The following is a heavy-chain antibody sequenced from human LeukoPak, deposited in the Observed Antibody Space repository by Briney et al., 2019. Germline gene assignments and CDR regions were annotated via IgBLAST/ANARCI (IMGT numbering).Heavy chain of an antibody. V-gene: IGHV3-66*01. CDR2: IYSSGST. CDR1: GFTFCSFA. J-gene: IGHJ4*02. D-gene: IGHD1-14*01. CDR3: TRGQTNPFDY. Sequence: GGSLRLSCAASGFTFCSFAMNWVRQAPGKGLEWISVIYSSGSTYYADSVKGRFTISTNNSQNTLYLQMNTLRIEDTAVYYCTRGQTNPFDYWGQGTLVTVSS.